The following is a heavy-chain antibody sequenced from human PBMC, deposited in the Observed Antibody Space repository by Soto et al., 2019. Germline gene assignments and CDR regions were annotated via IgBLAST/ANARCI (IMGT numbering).Heavy chain of an antibody. CDR3: ARVQGPDYDFGPMDV. D-gene: IGHD3-3*01. J-gene: IGHJ6*03. Sequence: QITLKESGPTLVKPTQTLTLTCAFSGFSLSTSGVGVGWIRQPPGKALEWLALIYWDDDKRYSPSLKSRLTITKDTSKNQVVLTMTNMDPVDTATYYCARVQGPDYDFGPMDVWGKGTTVTVSS. CDR2: IYWDDDK. CDR1: GFSLSTSGVG. V-gene: IGHV2-5*02.